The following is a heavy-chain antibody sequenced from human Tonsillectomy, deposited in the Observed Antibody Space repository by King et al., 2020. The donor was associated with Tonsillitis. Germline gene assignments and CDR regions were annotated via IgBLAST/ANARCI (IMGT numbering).Heavy chain of an antibody. CDR2: IKSKTDGGTT. V-gene: IGHV3-15*01. CDR1: GFTFSNAW. Sequence: VQLVESGGGLVKPGGSLRLSCAASGFTFSNAWMSWVRQAPGKGLEWVGRIKSKTDGGTTDYAAPVKGRFTISRDDSKNTLYLHMNSLKTADTAVYYCSTGAKLRGMDVWGQGTTVTVSS. J-gene: IGHJ6*02. CDR3: STGAKLRGMDV.